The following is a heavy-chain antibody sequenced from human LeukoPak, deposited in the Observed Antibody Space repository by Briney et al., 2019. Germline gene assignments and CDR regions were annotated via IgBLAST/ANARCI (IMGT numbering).Heavy chain of an antibody. J-gene: IGHJ4*02. CDR3: AKAGSGWYPVLYYFDY. CDR2: ISGTGGTT. D-gene: IGHD6-19*01. V-gene: IGHV3-23*01. CDR1: GFTFSSNA. Sequence: GGSLRLSCAASGFTFSSNAMCWVRQAPGKGLEWVSLISGTGGTTYYADSVKGRLTISRDNSKNTLYLQMNSLRAEDTAVYYCAKAGSGWYPVLYYFDYWGQGTLVTVSS.